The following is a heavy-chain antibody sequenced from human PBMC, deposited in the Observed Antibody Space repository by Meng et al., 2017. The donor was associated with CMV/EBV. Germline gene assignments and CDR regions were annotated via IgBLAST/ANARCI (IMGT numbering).Heavy chain of an antibody. D-gene: IGHD2-2*02. V-gene: IGHV4-34*01. CDR2: INHSGST. J-gene: IGHJ4*02. CDR3: ARESGGLGDCSSTSCYTSGIDY. Sequence: SQTLSLTGAVYGGSFSGYYWSWIRQPPGKGLEWIGEINHSGSTNYNPSLKSRVTISVDTSKNQFSLKLSSVTAADTAVYYCARESGGLGDCSSTSCYTSGIDYWGQGTLVTVSS. CDR1: GGSFSGYY.